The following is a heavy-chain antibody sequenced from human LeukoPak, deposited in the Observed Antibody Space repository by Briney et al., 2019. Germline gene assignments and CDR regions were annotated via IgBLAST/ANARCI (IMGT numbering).Heavy chain of an antibody. CDR3: ARERHSSGYYY. V-gene: IGHV4-59*08. CDR1: GGSISSYY. Sequence: PSETLSLTCAVSGGSISSYYWSWIRQPPGKGLEWIGYIYYSGSTNYNPSLKSRVTISVDTSKNQFSLKLSSVTAADTAVYYCARERHSSGYYYWGQGTLVTVSS. CDR2: IYYSGST. D-gene: IGHD3-22*01. J-gene: IGHJ4*02.